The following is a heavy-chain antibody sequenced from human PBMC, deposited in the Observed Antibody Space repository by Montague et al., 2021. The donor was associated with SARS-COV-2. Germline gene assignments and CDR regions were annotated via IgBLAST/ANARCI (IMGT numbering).Heavy chain of an antibody. CDR1: GGSISTGGNS. CDR2: IYVSGTT. J-gene: IGHJ4*02. CDR3: ARGLLLPV. D-gene: IGHD2-21*01. Sequence: TLSLTCTVSGGSISTGGNSWSWIRQPPGRGLELIGYIYVSGTTYYSPSFRSRVTIAVDRSKNQFSLRLESVTAADTALYYCARGLLLPVWGQGTLVTVSS. V-gene: IGHV4-30-2*01.